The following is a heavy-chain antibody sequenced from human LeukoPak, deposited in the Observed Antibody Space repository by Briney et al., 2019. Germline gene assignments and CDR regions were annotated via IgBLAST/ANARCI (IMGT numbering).Heavy chain of an antibody. Sequence: GGSPRLSCGGSGFTFSRYPIHWVRQIPGKGLQWVAVVSYEGIHKFYADSVKGRFTISRDNSKNMVFLQMSSLRVDDSALYYCVRDRFTDTYLDSFDVWGQGVRVIVSS. CDR1: GFTFSRYP. CDR2: VSYEGIHK. D-gene: IGHD3-16*01. CDR3: VRDRFTDTYLDSFDV. J-gene: IGHJ3*01. V-gene: IGHV3-30*04.